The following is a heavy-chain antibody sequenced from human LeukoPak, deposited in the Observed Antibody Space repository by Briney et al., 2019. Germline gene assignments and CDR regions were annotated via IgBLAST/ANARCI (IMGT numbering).Heavy chain of an antibody. CDR3: AKSLWRDSGTYLYYFDY. V-gene: IGHV3-23*01. CDR2: ISGSGGRT. Sequence: GRSLRLSCAASGFTFSSYAMSWVRQAPGKGLEWVSAISGSGGRTYYADSVKGRFTISRDNSKNTLFLQMNSLRAEDTAVYYCAKSLWRDSGTYLYYFDYWGQGTLVTVSS. D-gene: IGHD1-26*01. CDR1: GFTFSSYA. J-gene: IGHJ4*02.